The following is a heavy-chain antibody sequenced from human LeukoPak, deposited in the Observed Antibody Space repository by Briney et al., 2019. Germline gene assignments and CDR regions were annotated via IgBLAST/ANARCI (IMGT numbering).Heavy chain of an antibody. Sequence: PSETLSLTCTDSGGSISSGSYYWSWIRQPAWKGLEWIGLIYTSGSTNYNPSLKSRVTISVDTSKNQFSLKLSSVTAADTAVYYCARCFHCSSTTCYTRGLDHWGQGTLVTVSS. CDR3: ARCFHCSSTTCYTRGLDH. CDR1: GGSISSGSYY. V-gene: IGHV4-61*02. J-gene: IGHJ4*02. CDR2: IYTSGST. D-gene: IGHD2-2*02.